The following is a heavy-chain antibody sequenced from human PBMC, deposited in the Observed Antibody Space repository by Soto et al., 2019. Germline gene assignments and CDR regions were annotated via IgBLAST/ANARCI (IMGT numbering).Heavy chain of an antibody. CDR2: ISYDGSNK. Sequence: QVQLVESGGGVVQPGRSLRLSCAASGFTFSSYAMHWVRQAPGKGLEWVAVISYDGSNKYYADSVKGRFTISRDISKNTQNLQKNSLRAEDTAVYYCARAGGLLLDYWGQGTLVTVSS. D-gene: IGHD2-15*01. V-gene: IGHV3-30-3*01. J-gene: IGHJ4*02. CDR1: GFTFSSYA. CDR3: ARAGGLLLDY.